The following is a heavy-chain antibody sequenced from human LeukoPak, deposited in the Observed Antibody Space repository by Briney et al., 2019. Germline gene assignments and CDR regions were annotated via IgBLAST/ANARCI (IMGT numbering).Heavy chain of an antibody. D-gene: IGHD3-22*01. J-gene: IGHJ4*02. Sequence: GASVKVSCKASGYTFTAYYIHWGRQAPGQGLEWMGRINPNSGGTNYAQKFQGRVTMTRATSISTAYMELSRLKSDDTAVYYCASVTYYDSSGYYLGDYWGQGTLVTVSS. V-gene: IGHV1-2*06. CDR2: INPNSGGT. CDR3: ASVTYYDSSGYYLGDY. CDR1: GYTFTAYY.